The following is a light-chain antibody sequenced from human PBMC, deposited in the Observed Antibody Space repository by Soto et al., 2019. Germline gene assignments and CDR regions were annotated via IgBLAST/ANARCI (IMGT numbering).Light chain of an antibody. Sequence: EIVLTQSPGTLSLSPGERATLSCRASQSVSSSYLAWYQQKPGQAPRLLIYGASRRATGIPDRFSGSGSGKDFTLTISILEPDDFAVYYWQQYGSSPLYTFGQGTKREIK. CDR1: QSVSSSY. V-gene: IGKV3-20*01. J-gene: IGKJ2*01. CDR3: QQYGSSPLYT. CDR2: GAS.